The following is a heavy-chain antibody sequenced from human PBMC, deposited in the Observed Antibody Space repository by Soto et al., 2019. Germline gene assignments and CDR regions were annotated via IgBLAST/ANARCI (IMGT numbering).Heavy chain of an antibody. D-gene: IGHD5-18*01. J-gene: IGHJ4*02. CDR1: GYTFTSYA. CDR3: ARDLFVKGVGGYSYGYFDY. V-gene: IGHV1-3*01. Sequence: GASVKVSCKASGYTFTSYAMHWVRQAPGQRLEWMGWINAGNGNTKYSQKFQGRVTITRDTSASTAYMELSSVTAADTAVYYCARDLFVKGVGGYSYGYFDYWGQGTLVTVSS. CDR2: INAGNGNT.